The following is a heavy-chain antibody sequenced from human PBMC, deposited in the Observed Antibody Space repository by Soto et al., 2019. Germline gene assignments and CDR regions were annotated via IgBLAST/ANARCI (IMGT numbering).Heavy chain of an antibody. D-gene: IGHD2-15*01. CDR3: ARVDDIVVVVAGILGAIEI. Sequence: GSSVKVSCKASGYTFTSYVISWVRQAPGQGLEWMGWISAYNGNTNYAQKLQGRVTMTTDTSTSTAYMELRSLRSDDTAVYYCARVDDIVVVVAGILGAIEIWGQGTMVTVSS. CDR1: GYTFTSYV. J-gene: IGHJ3*02. V-gene: IGHV1-18*01. CDR2: ISAYNGNT.